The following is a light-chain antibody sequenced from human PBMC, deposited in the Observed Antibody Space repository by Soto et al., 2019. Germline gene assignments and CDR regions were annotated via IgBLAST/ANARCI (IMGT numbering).Light chain of an antibody. J-gene: IGKJ4*02. CDR3: QQYYSSLWT. CDR2: AAS. CDR1: QSISDT. V-gene: IGKV1-39*01. Sequence: DIQMTQSPASLSASLGGRATLSCRASQSISDTLNWYQQKPGQAPRLLIYAASSLPSGVPSRFSGSGSGTDFTLTISSLQPEDFAVYYCQQYYSSLWTFGGGTKVDTK.